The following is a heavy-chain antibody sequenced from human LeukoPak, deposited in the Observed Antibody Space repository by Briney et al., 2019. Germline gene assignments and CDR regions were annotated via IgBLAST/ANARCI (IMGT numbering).Heavy chain of an antibody. Sequence: PGGSLRLSCAASGFAFSSYGMHWVRQAPGKGLEWVAYIHYDATTEYSADSVKGRFTISRDNSKNTLFLQMNNLRVEDMAVYYCAKYWNWAIDYWGQGTLVTVSS. CDR2: IHYDATTE. D-gene: IGHD1-7*01. CDR3: AKYWNWAIDY. CDR1: GFAFSSYG. V-gene: IGHV3-30*02. J-gene: IGHJ4*02.